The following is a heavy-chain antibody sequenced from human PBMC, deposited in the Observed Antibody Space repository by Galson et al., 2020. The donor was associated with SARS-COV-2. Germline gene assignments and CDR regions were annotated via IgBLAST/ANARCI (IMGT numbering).Heavy chain of an antibody. CDR1: GYTFTSYG. CDR2: ISAYNGNT. CDR3: ARGVVVVVAATHVYYYYGMDV. Sequence: ASVKVSCKASGYTFTSYGISWVRQAPGQGLEWMGWISAYNGNTNYAQKLQGRVTMTTDTSTSKAYMGLRSLRSDDTAVYYCARGVVVVVAATHVYYYYGMDVWGQGTTVTVSS. D-gene: IGHD2-15*01. V-gene: IGHV1-18*01. J-gene: IGHJ6*02.